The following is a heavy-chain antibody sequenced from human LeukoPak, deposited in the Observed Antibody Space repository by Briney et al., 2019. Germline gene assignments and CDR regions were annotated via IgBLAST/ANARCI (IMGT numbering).Heavy chain of an antibody. CDR3: ARDPGGDYGQYYYYGMDV. V-gene: IGHV1-69*13. CDR2: IIPIFGTA. CDR1: GGTFSSYA. J-gene: IGHJ6*02. D-gene: IGHD4-17*01. Sequence: SVKVSCKASGGTFSSYAISWVRQAPGQGLEWMGGIIPIFGTANYAQKFQGRVTITADESTSTAYMELSSLRSEDTAVYYCARDPGGDYGQYYYYGMDVWGPGTTVTVSS.